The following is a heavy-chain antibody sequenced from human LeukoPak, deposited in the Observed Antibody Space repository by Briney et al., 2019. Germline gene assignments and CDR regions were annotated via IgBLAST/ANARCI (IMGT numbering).Heavy chain of an antibody. CDR1: GGTFSSYA. CDR3: ARHIPQYCSGGSCYSPPSFDY. D-gene: IGHD2-15*01. Sequence: ASVKVSCKASGGTFSSYAISWVRQAPGQGLEWMGRIIPILGIANYAQKFQGRVTITADKSTSTASMELSSLRSEDTAVYYCARHIPQYCSGGSCYSPPSFDYWGQGTLVTVSS. CDR2: IIPILGIA. J-gene: IGHJ4*02. V-gene: IGHV1-69*04.